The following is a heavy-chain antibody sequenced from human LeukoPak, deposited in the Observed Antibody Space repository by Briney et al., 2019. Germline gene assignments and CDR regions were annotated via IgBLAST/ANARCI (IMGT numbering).Heavy chain of an antibody. J-gene: IGHJ4*02. V-gene: IGHV3-64D*06. CDR3: VKGYCSSISCSLIDY. D-gene: IGHD2-2*01. CDR1: GFTLSRYG. Sequence: PGGSLRLSCSASGFTLSRYGMHWVRQAPGKGLEYVSGISSNGGSTNYADSVKGRFTISRDNSKNTLHLQMSSLRAEGTAVYYCVKGYCSSISCSLIDYGGQGTLVTVSS. CDR2: ISSNGGST.